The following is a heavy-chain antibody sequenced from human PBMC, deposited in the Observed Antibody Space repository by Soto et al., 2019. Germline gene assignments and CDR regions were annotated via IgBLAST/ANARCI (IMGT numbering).Heavy chain of an antibody. CDR2: IYYSGST. CDR3: ARLPGYCSGDRCRIDY. CDR1: GGPLSSSSYY. D-gene: IGHD2-15*01. Sequence: TSETLSLTCTVSGGPLSSSSYYWGWIRQPPGKGLEWIGSIYYSGSTYYNLSLKSRVTISVDTSKNQFSLKLSSVTAADTAVYFCARLPGYCSGDRCRIDYWGQGTLVTVSS. J-gene: IGHJ4*02. V-gene: IGHV4-39*01.